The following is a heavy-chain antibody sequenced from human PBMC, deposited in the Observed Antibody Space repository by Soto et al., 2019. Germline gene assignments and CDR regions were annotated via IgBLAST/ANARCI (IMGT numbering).Heavy chain of an antibody. V-gene: IGHV4-59*08. CDR3: ARLTKDDFWSGYRFDY. J-gene: IGHJ4*02. CDR1: GGSISSYY. CDR2: IYYSGST. Sequence: SETLSLTCTVSGGSISSYYWSWIRQPPGKGLEWIGYIYYSGSTNYNPSLKSRVTISVDTSKNQFSLKLSSVTAADTAVYYCARLTKDDFWSGYRFDYWGQGTLVTVSS. D-gene: IGHD3-3*01.